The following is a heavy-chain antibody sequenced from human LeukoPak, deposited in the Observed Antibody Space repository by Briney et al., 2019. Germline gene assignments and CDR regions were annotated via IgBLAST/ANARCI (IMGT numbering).Heavy chain of an antibody. J-gene: IGHJ4*02. CDR1: GGSFSGYY. D-gene: IGHD6-19*01. Sequence: ETLSLTCAVYGGSFSGYYWSWIRQPPGKGLEWIGEINHSGSTNYNPSLKSRVAISVDTSKNQFSLKLSSVTAADTAVYYCARLVAVAGRIDYWGQGTLVTVSS. CDR2: INHSGST. V-gene: IGHV4-34*01. CDR3: ARLVAVAGRIDY.